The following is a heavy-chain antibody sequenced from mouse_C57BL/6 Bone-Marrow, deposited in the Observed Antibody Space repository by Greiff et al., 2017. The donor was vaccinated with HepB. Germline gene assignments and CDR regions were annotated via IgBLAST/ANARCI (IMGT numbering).Heavy chain of an antibody. J-gene: IGHJ1*03. Sequence: VVESGPGLVAPSQSLSITCTVSGFSLTSYAISWVRQPPGKGLEWLGVIWTGGGTNYNSALKSRLSISKDNSKSQVFLKMNSLQTDDTARYYCAGYYYGSSYWYFDVWGTGTTVTVSS. CDR2: IWTGGGT. CDR3: AGYYYGSSYWYFDV. V-gene: IGHV2-9-1*01. CDR1: GFSLTSYA. D-gene: IGHD1-1*01.